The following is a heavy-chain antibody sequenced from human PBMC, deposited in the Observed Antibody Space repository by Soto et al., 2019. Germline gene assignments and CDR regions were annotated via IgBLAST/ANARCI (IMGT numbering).Heavy chain of an antibody. CDR1: GGPITSGGYS. V-gene: IGHV4-30-2*01. Sequence: LSETLSLTCAVSGGPITSGGYSWSWIRQPPGKGLEWIGYIYHSGGIYYNPSLKSRVTLSIDRTKKQFSLKLKSVTAADTAVYFCARTMTTSGWFDPWGQGTLVTVSS. CDR3: ARTMTTSGWFDP. J-gene: IGHJ5*02. D-gene: IGHD4-17*01. CDR2: IYHSGGI.